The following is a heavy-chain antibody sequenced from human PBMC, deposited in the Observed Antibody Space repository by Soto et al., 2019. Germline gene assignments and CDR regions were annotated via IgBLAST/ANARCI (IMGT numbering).Heavy chain of an antibody. J-gene: IGHJ4*02. V-gene: IGHV2-5*01. D-gene: IGHD1-26*01. CDR1: GFSLSTSGAG. CDR2: ISWKDEK. CDR3: AHRYGGNYYRWYFDS. Sequence: QITLKESGPTLVKPTQTLTVTCTFSGFSLSTSGAGVGWIRQSPGKAPEWLALISWKDEKRYNPGLKSRLTIAEDTSKNQVVLTRNDLDPVDTATYFCAHRYGGNYYRWYFDSWGQGTLVTVSS.